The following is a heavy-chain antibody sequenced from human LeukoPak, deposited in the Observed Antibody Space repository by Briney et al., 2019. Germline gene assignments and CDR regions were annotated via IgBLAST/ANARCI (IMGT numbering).Heavy chain of an antibody. Sequence: GGSLRLSCAASGFTFSSYSMNWVRQAPGKGLEWVSSISGSSSYIFYADSVKGRFTISRDNAKNSLYLQMNSLRAEDTAVYYCATSGFGSGSYYAAFDYWGQGTLVTVSS. D-gene: IGHD3-10*01. CDR1: GFTFSSYS. CDR3: ATSGFGSGSYYAAFDY. V-gene: IGHV3-21*04. J-gene: IGHJ4*02. CDR2: ISGSSSYI.